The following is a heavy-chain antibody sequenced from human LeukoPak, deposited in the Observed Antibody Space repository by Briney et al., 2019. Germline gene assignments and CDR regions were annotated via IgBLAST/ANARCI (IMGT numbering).Heavy chain of an antibody. J-gene: IGHJ5*02. CDR2: LYYSGST. Sequence: SETLSLTCTVSGGSISDYYWNWIRQPPGKGLEWIGYLYYSGSTNYNPSLKSRVTISVDTSKNRFSLKLSSVTAADTAVYYCAREDSSGWYWFDPWGQGTLVTVSS. V-gene: IGHV4-59*01. CDR1: GGSISDYY. CDR3: AREDSSGWYWFDP. D-gene: IGHD6-19*01.